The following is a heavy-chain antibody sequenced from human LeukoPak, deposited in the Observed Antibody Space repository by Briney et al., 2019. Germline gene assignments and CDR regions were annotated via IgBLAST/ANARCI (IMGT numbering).Heavy chain of an antibody. CDR1: GVSISGNY. Sequence: SETLSLTCTVSGVSISGNYWSWIRQPPGKGLEWIGYIFYTGSTNYNPSLKSRVTISLDTSKNQFSLKLRSVTAADTAVYFCARGMAAAYDYHWFEPWGQGALVTVSS. D-gene: IGHD5-12*01. CDR2: IFYTGST. V-gene: IGHV4-59*12. J-gene: IGHJ5*02. CDR3: ARGMAAAYDYHWFEP.